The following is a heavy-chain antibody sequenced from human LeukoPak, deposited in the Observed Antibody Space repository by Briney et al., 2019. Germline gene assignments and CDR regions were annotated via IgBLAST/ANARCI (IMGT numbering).Heavy chain of an antibody. CDR1: GLTISAYA. V-gene: IGHV3-23*01. D-gene: IGHD3-22*01. Sequence: GGSQRLSCAASGLTISAYAMSWVRQAPGKGLEWVSRITGSGGRSYYADSVKGRFTISRDNSKSTLYLQMSDLRAEDTALYYCAKRGVNYDSSGNDCWGQGTLVTVSS. CDR2: ITGSGGRS. J-gene: IGHJ4*02. CDR3: AKRGVNYDSSGNDC.